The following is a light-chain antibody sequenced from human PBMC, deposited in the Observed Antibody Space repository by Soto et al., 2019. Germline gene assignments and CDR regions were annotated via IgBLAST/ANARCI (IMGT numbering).Light chain of an antibody. CDR1: QSVSSY. CDR3: QQRRNWPPLT. Sequence: EIVLTQSPATLSLSPGERATLSCRASQSVSSYLAWYQQKPGQAPRLLIYDACNRATGIPARFSGRGSGTDFTLTISSLVPEDFAVYYWQQRRNWPPLTFGQGKRLGIK. CDR2: DAC. J-gene: IGKJ5*01. V-gene: IGKV3-11*01.